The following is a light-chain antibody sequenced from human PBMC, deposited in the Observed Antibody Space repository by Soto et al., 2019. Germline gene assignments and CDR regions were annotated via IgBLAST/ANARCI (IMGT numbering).Light chain of an antibody. CDR3: SSYTSSSTLVV. V-gene: IGLV2-14*01. J-gene: IGLJ2*01. CDR2: DVS. Sequence: QSALTQPASVSGSPGQSITISCTGTSSDVGGYNYVSWYQQHPGKAPKLMIYDVSNLPSGVSNRFSGSKSGNTASLTISGLPAEDAADYYCSSYTSSSTLVVFGGGTKLTVL. CDR1: SSDVGGYNY.